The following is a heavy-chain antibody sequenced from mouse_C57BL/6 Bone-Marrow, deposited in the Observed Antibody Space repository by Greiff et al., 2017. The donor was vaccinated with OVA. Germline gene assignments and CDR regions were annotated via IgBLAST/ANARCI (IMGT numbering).Heavy chain of an antibody. CDR2: IYPRSGNT. Sequence: QVQLQQSGAELARPGASVKLSCKASGYTFTSYGISWVKQRTGQGLEWIGEIYPRSGNTYYNEKFKGKATLTADKSSSTAYMEIRSLTSEDSAVYFCARGYDYDEGWYFDVWGTGTTVTVSS. V-gene: IGHV1-81*01. CDR1: GYTFTSYG. D-gene: IGHD2-4*01. J-gene: IGHJ1*03. CDR3: ARGYDYDEGWYFDV.